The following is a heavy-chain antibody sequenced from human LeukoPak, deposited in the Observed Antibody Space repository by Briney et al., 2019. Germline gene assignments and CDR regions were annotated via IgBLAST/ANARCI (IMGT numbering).Heavy chain of an antibody. CDR2: ISGSGNRA. Sequence: GGSLRLSCAASRFTVSTYGMNWVRQTPGKGLEWDSAISGSGNRAYHADSVKGRFTISRDNSKNMLYLQMNSLRAEDTALYYCAKDADISVELVVITSFDSWGQGTLVTVSS. CDR1: RFTVSTYG. CDR3: AKDADISVELVVITSFDS. J-gene: IGHJ4*02. D-gene: IGHD3-22*01. V-gene: IGHV3-23*01.